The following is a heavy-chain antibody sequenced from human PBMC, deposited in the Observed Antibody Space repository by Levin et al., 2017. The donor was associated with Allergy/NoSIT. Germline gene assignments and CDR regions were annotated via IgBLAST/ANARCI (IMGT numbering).Heavy chain of an antibody. J-gene: IGHJ3*01. CDR1: GSTFTDHY. CDR2: INPDSGAS. V-gene: IGHV1-2*02. Sequence: ASVKVSCKASGSTFTDHYVHWVRQAPGQGLEWMGWINPDSGASNYAQNLQGRVTMTRDTSISTAYMELSRLRSDDTAVYYCATSRFIRYCSGGGCYSGGGEDAFDLWGQGTMVTVSS. D-gene: IGHD2-15*01. CDR3: ATSRFIRYCSGGGCYSGGGEDAFDL.